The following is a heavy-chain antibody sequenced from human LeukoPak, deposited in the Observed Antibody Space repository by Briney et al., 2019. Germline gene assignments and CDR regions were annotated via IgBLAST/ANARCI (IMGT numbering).Heavy chain of an antibody. J-gene: IGHJ6*02. Sequence: TSETLSLTCTVSGGSISSYYWSWIRQPPGKGLEWIGYIYYSGSTSYNPSLKSRVTISVDTSKNQFSLKLSSVTAADTAVYYCARRKGNYYGMDVWGQGTTVTVSS. V-gene: IGHV4-59*08. CDR3: ARRKGNYYGMDV. CDR2: IYYSGST. CDR1: GGSISSYY.